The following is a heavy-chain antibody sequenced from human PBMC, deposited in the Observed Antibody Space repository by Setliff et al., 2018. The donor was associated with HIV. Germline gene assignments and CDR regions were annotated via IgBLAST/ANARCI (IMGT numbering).Heavy chain of an antibody. CDR2: IYYTGST. Sequence: PSETLSLTCTVSGDSVSSHYWSWIRQPPGKGLEWIGSIYYTGSTDYNPSLMSRVTISLDTPKNQFSLKLNSVIAADTAVYYCARNRVPSSLWGQGTLVTVSS. V-gene: IGHV4-59*02. D-gene: IGHD3-10*01. J-gene: IGHJ4*02. CDR3: ARNRVPSSL. CDR1: GDSVSSHY.